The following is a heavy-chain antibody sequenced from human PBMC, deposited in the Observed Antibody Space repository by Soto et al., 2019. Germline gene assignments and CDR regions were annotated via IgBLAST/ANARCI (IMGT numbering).Heavy chain of an antibody. CDR1: GYTCTIYY. Sequence: GASVKVSCKASGYTCTIYYMHWVRQAPGQGLEWMGIINPSGGSTSYAQKFQGRVTMTRDTSTSTVYMELSSLRSEDTAVYYCARGITMIVVADAEYFQHWGQGTLVTVSS. V-gene: IGHV1-46*03. D-gene: IGHD3-22*01. CDR3: ARGITMIVVADAEYFQH. CDR2: INPSGGST. J-gene: IGHJ1*01.